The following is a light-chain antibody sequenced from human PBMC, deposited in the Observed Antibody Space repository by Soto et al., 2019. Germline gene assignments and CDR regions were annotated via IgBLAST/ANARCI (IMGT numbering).Light chain of an antibody. Sequence: QSVLTQSPSVSGTPGQRVTISCSGITYNIGRSIVSWYQQFPGAAPKVVIYGNNKRPSGVPVRFSASKSHTSASLAISGLQSEDEADYYCATSDDGVVVFGSGTKGTVL. CDR1: TYNIGRSI. J-gene: IGLJ1*01. CDR3: ATSDDGVVV. CDR2: GNN. V-gene: IGLV1-44*01.